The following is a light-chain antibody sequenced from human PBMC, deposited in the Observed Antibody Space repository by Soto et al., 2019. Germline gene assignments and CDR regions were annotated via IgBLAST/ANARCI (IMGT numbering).Light chain of an antibody. CDR1: QGISSY. V-gene: IGKV1-9*01. CDR3: QQLNSYPFS. CDR2: AAS. Sequence: DIQLTQSPSFLSASVGDRVTITCRASQGISSYLAWYQQKPGKAPKLLIYAASTLQSGVPSRFSGSGCGTEFTLTSSSLQPEDFATFYCQQLNSYPFSFGQGTRLEMK. J-gene: IGKJ5*01.